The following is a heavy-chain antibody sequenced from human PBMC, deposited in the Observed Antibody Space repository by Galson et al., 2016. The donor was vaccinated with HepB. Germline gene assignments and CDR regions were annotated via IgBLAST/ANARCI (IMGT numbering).Heavy chain of an antibody. CDR1: GDTLTSFG. CDR2: IIPVFGKA. J-gene: IGHJ5*02. V-gene: IGHV1-69*01. Sequence: SGDTLTSFGISWVRQAPGQGLEWMGGIIPVFGKATYGQRFEGRVKMTAEESTNTVHMELSRLRSDDTAVYYCAGDLSSRFDPWGQATLVTVSS. D-gene: IGHD6-19*01. CDR3: AGDLSSRFDP.